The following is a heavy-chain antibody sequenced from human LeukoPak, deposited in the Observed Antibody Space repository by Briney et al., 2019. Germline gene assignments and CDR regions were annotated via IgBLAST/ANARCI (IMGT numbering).Heavy chain of an antibody. CDR1: GFTFSSYG. CDR3: ARDRGNSRFDP. J-gene: IGHJ5*02. CDR2: IWYDGSNK. D-gene: IGHD3-10*01. Sequence: GRSLRLSCAASGFTFSSYGMHWVRQAPGKGLEWVAVIWYDGSNKYYADSVKGRFTISRDNSKNTLYLQMNSLRAEDTAVYYGARDRGNSRFDPWGQGTLVTVSS. V-gene: IGHV3-33*01.